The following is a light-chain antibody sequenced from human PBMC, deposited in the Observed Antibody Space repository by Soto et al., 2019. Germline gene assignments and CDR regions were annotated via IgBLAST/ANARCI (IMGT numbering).Light chain of an antibody. V-gene: IGKV3-20*01. CDR1: QTVRGNL. J-gene: IGKJ3*01. Sequence: EIVLTQSPGPLSLSPGERGTLSCRASQTVRGNLLAWYQQKPGQAPRLLIYDASTRAAGITDRFSGSGSGTDFTLTISRLEPEDCAVYSCQQYCSSPVTFGPGTKVDV. CDR3: QQYCSSPVT. CDR2: DAS.